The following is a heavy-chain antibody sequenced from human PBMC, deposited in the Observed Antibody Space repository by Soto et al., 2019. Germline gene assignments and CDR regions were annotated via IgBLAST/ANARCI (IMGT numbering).Heavy chain of an antibody. V-gene: IGHV1-69*04. D-gene: IGHD6-19*01. J-gene: IGHJ4*02. CDR3: ARAVAGTSILDS. CDR2: SIPLVDRA. CDR1: GGTFSTST. Sequence: QVQLVQSGAEVKKPGSSVKISCQASGGTFSTSTISWGRQAPGQGLEWMGRSIPLVDRAIYAQNFQGRVTMTADKSTNTVYLEMFSLRSDDTAVYYCARAVAGTSILDSWGQGTLVTVSS.